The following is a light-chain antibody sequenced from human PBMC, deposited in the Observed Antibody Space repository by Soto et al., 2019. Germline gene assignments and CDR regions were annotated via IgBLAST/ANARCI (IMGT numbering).Light chain of an antibody. Sequence: DIQMTQSPSSLSASVGDRVTITCQASQDIQFYLNWYQQKPGEAPKLLIYDASNLEPGVPSRFSASRSGTDFTFTISSLQPEDVATYYCQRYGNLPPGFGGGTTVEIK. J-gene: IGKJ4*01. V-gene: IGKV1-33*01. CDR1: QDIQFY. CDR3: QRYGNLPPG. CDR2: DAS.